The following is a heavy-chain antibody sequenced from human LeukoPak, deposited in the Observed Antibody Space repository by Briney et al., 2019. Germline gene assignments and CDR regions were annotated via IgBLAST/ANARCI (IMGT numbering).Heavy chain of an antibody. CDR3: AKDPTRLRYFDWYREGLIDY. CDR2: INCSGGST. J-gene: IGHJ4*02. D-gene: IGHD3-9*01. V-gene: IGHV1-46*01. Sequence: ASVKVSCKASGYSFTSYYIHWVRQAPGQGLEWLGIINCSGGSTSYAQKFQGRVTMTRDTSTRTVYMELSSLRSEDTAVYYCAKDPTRLRYFDWYREGLIDYWGQGTLVTVSS. CDR1: GYSFTSYY.